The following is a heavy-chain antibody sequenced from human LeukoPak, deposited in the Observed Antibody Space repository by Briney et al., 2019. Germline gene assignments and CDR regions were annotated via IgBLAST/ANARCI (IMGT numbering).Heavy chain of an antibody. V-gene: IGHV7-4-1*02. CDR2: INTNTGNP. Sequence: ASVKVSCKASGYTFTSYGISWVRQAPGQGLEWMGWINTNTGNPTYAQGFTGRFVFSLDTSVSTAYLQISSLKAEDTAVYYCARGGMIVVERGICDYWGQGTLVTVSS. J-gene: IGHJ4*02. CDR3: ARGGMIVVERGICDY. D-gene: IGHD3-22*01. CDR1: GYTFTSYG.